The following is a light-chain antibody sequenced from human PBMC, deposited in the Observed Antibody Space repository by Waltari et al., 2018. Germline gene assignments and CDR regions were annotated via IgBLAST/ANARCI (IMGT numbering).Light chain of an antibody. CDR3: QQLKSYPLT. CDR2: TAS. Sequence: DIQLTQSPSFLSASVVDRVTITCRASQDISRYLAWYQQKPGKAPKLLMYTASTLQSGVPSMFSGSGSGTEFTLTISSLQPEDFATYYCQQLKSYPLTFGGGTKVEIK. CDR1: QDISRY. V-gene: IGKV1-9*01. J-gene: IGKJ4*01.